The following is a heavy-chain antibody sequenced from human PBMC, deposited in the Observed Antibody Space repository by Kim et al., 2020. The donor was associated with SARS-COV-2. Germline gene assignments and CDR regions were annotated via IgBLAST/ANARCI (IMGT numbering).Heavy chain of an antibody. V-gene: IGHV3-15*01. Sequence: AHPVKGRFTISRDDSNTTLYLQMNSLKTEDTAVYYCTSGLWFGEPSPSDYWGQGTLVTVSS. CDR3: TSGLWFGEPSPSDY. J-gene: IGHJ4*02. D-gene: IGHD3-10*01.